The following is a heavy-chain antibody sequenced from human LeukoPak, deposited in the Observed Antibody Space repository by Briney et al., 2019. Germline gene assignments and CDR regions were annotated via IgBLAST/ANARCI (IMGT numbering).Heavy chain of an antibody. CDR3: ARETYYYDSSGYYYVGLFDY. D-gene: IGHD3-22*01. Sequence: PGGSLRLSCAASGFTFSSYAMHWVRQAPGKGLEWVSAISGSGGSTYYADSVKGRFTISRDNSKNTLYLQMNSLRAEDTAVYYCARETYYYDSSGYYYVGLFDYWGQGTLVTVSS. V-gene: IGHV3-23*01. J-gene: IGHJ4*02. CDR2: ISGSGGST. CDR1: GFTFSSYA.